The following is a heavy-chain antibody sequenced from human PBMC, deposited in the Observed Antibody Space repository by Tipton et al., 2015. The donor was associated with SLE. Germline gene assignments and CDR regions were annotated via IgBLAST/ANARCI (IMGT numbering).Heavy chain of an antibody. CDR2: ISGSGGTT. V-gene: IGHV3-23*01. CDR1: GFSFSNYA. CDR3: AKGRTYVDS. Sequence: GSLRLSCPASGFSFSNYAMNWVRQAPGKGLVWVSGISGSGGTTNYADSVKGRFTISRDNSNNTLYLQMNSLRAEDTAVYYCAKGRTYVDSWGQGTLVTVSS. J-gene: IGHJ4*02.